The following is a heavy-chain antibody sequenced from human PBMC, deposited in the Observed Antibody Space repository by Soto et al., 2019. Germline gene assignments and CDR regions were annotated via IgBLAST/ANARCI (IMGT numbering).Heavy chain of an antibody. CDR1: GFTVSNHY. CDR2: IYSGGSR. D-gene: IGHD2-8*02. CDR3: TRALPDFETTGHYIDY. V-gene: IGHV3-53*01. Sequence: GGSLRLSCSASGFTVSNHYMTWVRQAPGKGLEWVSVIYSGGSRYYADSVKGRFAISRDHSKNTLYLQMNSLTAEDTAVYYCTRALPDFETTGHYIDYWGKGTLVTVSS. J-gene: IGHJ4*02.